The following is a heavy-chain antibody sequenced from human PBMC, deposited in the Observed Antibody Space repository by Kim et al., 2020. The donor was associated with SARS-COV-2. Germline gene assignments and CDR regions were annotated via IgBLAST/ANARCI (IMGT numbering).Heavy chain of an antibody. D-gene: IGHD2-2*01. J-gene: IGHJ5*02. V-gene: IGHV1-18*01. CDR2: INGYSGDT. CDR3: ANTTTRPSNNWFDP. Sequence: ASVKVSCEASGYTFTAYSITWVRQAPGQGLEWMGWINGYSGDTNYAQKFQGRVTMTTDTSTSTAYMELRSLRSDDTAVYYCANTTTRPSNNWFDPWGQGT. CDR1: GYTFTAYS.